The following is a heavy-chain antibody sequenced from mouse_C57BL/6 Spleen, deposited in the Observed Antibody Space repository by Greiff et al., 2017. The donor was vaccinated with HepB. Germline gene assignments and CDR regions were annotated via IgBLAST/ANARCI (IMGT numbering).Heavy chain of an antibody. CDR3: ARDAMGGSSPYWYFDV. V-gene: IGHV7-1*01. CDR2: SRNKANDYTT. J-gene: IGHJ1*03. D-gene: IGHD1-1*01. CDR1: GFTFSDFY. Sequence: EVKVVESGGGLVQSGRSLRLSCATSGFTFSDFYMEWVRQAPGKGLEWIAASRNKANDYTTEYSASVKGRFIVSRDTSQSILYLQMNALRAEDTAIYYCARDAMGGSSPYWYFDVWGTGTTVTVSS.